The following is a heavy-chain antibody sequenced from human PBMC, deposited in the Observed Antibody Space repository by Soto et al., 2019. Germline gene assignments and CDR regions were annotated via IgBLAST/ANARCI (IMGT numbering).Heavy chain of an antibody. J-gene: IGHJ4*02. CDR3: ARGNFYCSSTSCYDLDY. CDR1: GYTFTSYD. D-gene: IGHD2-2*01. CDR2: MNPNSGNT. Sequence: VASVKVSCKASGYTFTSYDINWVRQATGQGLEWMGWMNPNSGNTGYAQKFQGRVTMTRSTSISTAYMELSSLRSEDTAVYYCARGNFYCSSTSCYDLDYWGQGTLVTVSS. V-gene: IGHV1-8*01.